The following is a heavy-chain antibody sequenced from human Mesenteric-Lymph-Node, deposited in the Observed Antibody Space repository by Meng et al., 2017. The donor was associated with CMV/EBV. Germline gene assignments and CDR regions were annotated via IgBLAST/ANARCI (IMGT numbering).Heavy chain of an antibody. CDR1: GFTFSSCA. Sequence: GEFLKTSCAASGFTFSSCAMSLVRQAPGKGLEWGGRIKSKTDGGTTDYAAPVKGRFTISRDDSKNTLYLQMNSLKTEDTAVYYCTKTTDEWLRDYYYYGMDVWGQGTTVTVSS. D-gene: IGHD5-12*01. CDR2: IKSKTDGGTT. V-gene: IGHV3-15*01. CDR3: TKTTDEWLRDYYYYGMDV. J-gene: IGHJ6*02.